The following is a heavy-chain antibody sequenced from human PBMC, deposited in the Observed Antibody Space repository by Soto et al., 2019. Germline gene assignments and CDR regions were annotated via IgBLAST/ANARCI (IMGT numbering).Heavy chain of an antibody. Sequence: QLQLQESGPGLVKPSETLSLTCSVSDDSINSDKYYWGWIRQPPGKGLEWIGSIYYRGNAYYNPSLQTRVTLSLDKSRSQFSLKLNCVTAADSAVYFCARLEGLATIAYYFDFWGPGALVTVSS. CDR3: ARLEGLATIAYYFDF. CDR1: DDSINSDKYY. D-gene: IGHD3-9*01. CDR2: IYYRGNA. J-gene: IGHJ4*02. V-gene: IGHV4-39*01.